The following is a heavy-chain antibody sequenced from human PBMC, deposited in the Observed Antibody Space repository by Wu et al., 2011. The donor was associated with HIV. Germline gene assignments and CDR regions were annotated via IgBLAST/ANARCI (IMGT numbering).Heavy chain of an antibody. D-gene: IGHD3-10*01. CDR2: INPNSGGT. CDR1: GFTFTGYY. CDR3: ALWAGSYSFKS. Sequence: QVQLVQSGAEVKKPGASVKVSCKASGFTFTGYYIHWVRQAPGQGLEWMGWINPNSGGTSYAQKFQGRVTMTRDTSISTAYMELSRLTSDDTAVYYCALWAGSYSFKSWGQGTLVTVSS. V-gene: IGHV1-2*02. J-gene: IGHJ5*02.